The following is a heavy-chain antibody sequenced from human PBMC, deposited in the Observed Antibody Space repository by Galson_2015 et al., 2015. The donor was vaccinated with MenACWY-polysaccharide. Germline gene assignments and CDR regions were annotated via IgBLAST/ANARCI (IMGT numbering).Heavy chain of an antibody. J-gene: IGHJ4*02. CDR2: VIPTFGTT. Sequence: SVKVSCKASGGAFGRHVISWVRQAPGHGLEWMGGVIPTFGTTRYAQKLPGRLTITADEDTATVHMELSSLRSEDTAVYYCANSRGWYSPFDYWGQGTLVTVSS. D-gene: IGHD6-19*01. CDR3: ANSRGWYSPFDY. V-gene: IGHV1-69*13. CDR1: GGAFGRHV.